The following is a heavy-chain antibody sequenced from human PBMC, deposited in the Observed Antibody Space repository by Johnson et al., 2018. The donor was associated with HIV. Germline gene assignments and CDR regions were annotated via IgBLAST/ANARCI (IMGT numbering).Heavy chain of an antibody. CDR1: GFAVSSNY. D-gene: IGHD3-22*01. V-gene: IGHV3-66*02. J-gene: IGHJ3*02. Sequence: VPLVESGGGLVRPGGSLRLSCAASGFAVSSNYMNWVRQTPGKGLEWVSILYSAGSAYYADSVKGRFTISRDNSKNTLYLQMNSLRPEDTAVYYCARAPPYYGGYSVSDAFDIWGQGTMVTVSS. CDR2: LYSAGSA. CDR3: ARAPPYYGGYSVSDAFDI.